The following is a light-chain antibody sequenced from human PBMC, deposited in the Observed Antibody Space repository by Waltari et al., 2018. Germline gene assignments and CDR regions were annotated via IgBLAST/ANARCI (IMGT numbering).Light chain of an antibody. J-gene: IGLJ2*01. CDR3: SSYMDTTALEL. CDR2: DVT. V-gene: IGLV2-14*03. Sequence: QSALNHTASVSGSPGQSITISCTGTSSDIGSYNYVSWYQQHPGKAPKLIIFDVTNQPSGVSNRFTGSKSGNAHALLISGLQGEYEADYYCSSYMDTTALELFGGGTSLTVL. CDR1: SSDIGSYNY.